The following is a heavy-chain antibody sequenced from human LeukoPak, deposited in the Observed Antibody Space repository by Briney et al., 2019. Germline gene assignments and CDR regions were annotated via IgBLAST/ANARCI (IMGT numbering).Heavy chain of an antibody. CDR1: GYTFTSYY. J-gene: IGHJ6*02. D-gene: IGHD3-10*01. CDR3: ARDRIIPMVRGAMDYYYYYGMDV. V-gene: IGHV1-46*03. CDR2: LKPSVVSA. Sequence: AASLKVSCKASGYTFTSYYMYCVRPAPRQGVEWMGILKPSVVSASYAQKFQGRVTMTRDTSTSTVYMELSSLRSEDTAVYYCARDRIIPMVRGAMDYYYYYGMDVWGQGTTVTVSS.